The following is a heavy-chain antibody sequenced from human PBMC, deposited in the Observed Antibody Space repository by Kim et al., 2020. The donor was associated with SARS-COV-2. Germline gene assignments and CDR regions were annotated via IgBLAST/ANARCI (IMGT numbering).Heavy chain of an antibody. V-gene: IGHV4-4*09. CDR3: ARILVAASGWYFDL. Sequence: NPTHTSRVTISVDTSKNQFSLKMSAVTAADTAVYYCARILVAASGWYFDLWGRGTLVTVSS. D-gene: IGHD2-15*01. J-gene: IGHJ2*01.